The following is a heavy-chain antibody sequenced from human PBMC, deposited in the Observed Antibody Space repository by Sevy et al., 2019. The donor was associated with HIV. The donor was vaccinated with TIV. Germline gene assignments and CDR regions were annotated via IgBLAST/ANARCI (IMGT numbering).Heavy chain of an antibody. D-gene: IGHD2-2*01. CDR1: GFTFSNFG. Sequence: GGSLRLSCAASGFTFSNFGMSWVRQAPGKGLEWVSTISGSGGTTYYADSVKGRFTISRDNSTKTLYLQMNSLRAEDTALYYCAKGDTSTRYYYYGMDVWGQGTAVTVSS. J-gene: IGHJ6*02. CDR3: AKGDTSTRYYYYGMDV. CDR2: ISGSGGTT. V-gene: IGHV3-23*01.